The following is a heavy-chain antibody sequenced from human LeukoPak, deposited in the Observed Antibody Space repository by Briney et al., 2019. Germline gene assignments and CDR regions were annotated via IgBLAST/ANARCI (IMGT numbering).Heavy chain of an antibody. Sequence: GESLETSWQGLGYRFPSYLFGWVRQLPGKGLGGMGIIYPGNSNTRYSPTFQGQVTISADKSISAAYLQWSSLEASDTAMYYCARHGTYSSGWPFDYWGQGTLVTVSS. CDR3: ARHGTYSSGWPFDY. V-gene: IGHV5-51*01. D-gene: IGHD6-19*01. CDR2: IYPGNSNT. J-gene: IGHJ4*02. CDR1: GYRFPSYL.